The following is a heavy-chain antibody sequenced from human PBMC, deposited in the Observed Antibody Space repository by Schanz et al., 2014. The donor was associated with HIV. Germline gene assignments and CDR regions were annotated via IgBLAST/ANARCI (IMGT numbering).Heavy chain of an antibody. J-gene: IGHJ4*02. CDR1: GFTFSSYG. CDR3: ARVPRWLQPHFDY. V-gene: IGHV3-NL1*01. CDR2: IYSGGNT. D-gene: IGHD5-12*01. Sequence: QVQLVESGGGVVQPGRSLRLSCAASGFTFSSYGMHWVRQAPGKGLECVSVIYSGGNTYYADSVKGRFAISRDNAKNSLFLQMNSLRAEDTAVYYCARVPRWLQPHFDYWGQGILVTVSS.